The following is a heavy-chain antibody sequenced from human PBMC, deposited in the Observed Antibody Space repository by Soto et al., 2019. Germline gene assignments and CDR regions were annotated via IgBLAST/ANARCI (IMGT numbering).Heavy chain of an antibody. CDR1: GYTFTRYG. Sequence: GASVKVSCKASGYTFTRYGISGVRKAPGQGPEWMGRISTYNGNTNYVQKLQGRVTMTTDTSTNTAYMELRSLRYDDTAVYYCARDPGYSTTWHQAFDIWGQGTMVTVSS. CDR2: ISTYNGNT. V-gene: IGHV1-18*01. D-gene: IGHD6-13*01. CDR3: ARDPGYSTTWHQAFDI. J-gene: IGHJ3*02.